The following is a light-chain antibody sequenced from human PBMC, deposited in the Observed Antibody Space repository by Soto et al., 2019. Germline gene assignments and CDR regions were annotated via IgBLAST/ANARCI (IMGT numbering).Light chain of an antibody. Sequence: QSVLTQPPSVSAAPGQKVTISCSGSSSNIGKNYVSWYQQLPGTAPKLLIYDNNKRPSVIPDRFSGSKSGTSATLGITGLQTGDEAYYYCGTWDSSLSAVFGGGTKLTVL. V-gene: IGLV1-51*01. CDR3: GTWDSSLSAV. CDR1: SSNIGKNY. CDR2: DNN. J-gene: IGLJ2*01.